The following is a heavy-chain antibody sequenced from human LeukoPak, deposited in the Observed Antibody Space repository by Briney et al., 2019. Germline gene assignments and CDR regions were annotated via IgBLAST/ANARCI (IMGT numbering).Heavy chain of an antibody. CDR3: ASSGSYRFDY. J-gene: IGHJ4*02. V-gene: IGHV3-48*02. Sequence: PGGSLRLSCAASGFTCSSYSMNWVRQAPGKGLEWVSHITASGTAMFYADSVKGRFTISRDNAKNSLYLQMNSLRDKDTAVYYCASSGSYRFDYWGQGTLVTVSS. CDR1: GFTCSSYS. CDR2: ITASGTAM. D-gene: IGHD1-26*01.